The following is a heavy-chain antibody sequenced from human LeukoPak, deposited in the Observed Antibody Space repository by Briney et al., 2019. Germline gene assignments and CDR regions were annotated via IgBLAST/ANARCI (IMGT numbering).Heavy chain of an antibody. D-gene: IGHD2-21*02. CDR1: GYTLTELS. Sequence: SVKVSCKVSGYTLTELSMHWVRQAPGQGLEWMGRIIPILGIANYAQKFQGRVTITADKSTSTAYMELSSLRSEDTAVYYCANDCGGDCYSDPGDWGQGTLVTVSS. V-gene: IGHV1-69*02. CDR2: IIPILGIA. CDR3: ANDCGGDCYSDPGD. J-gene: IGHJ4*02.